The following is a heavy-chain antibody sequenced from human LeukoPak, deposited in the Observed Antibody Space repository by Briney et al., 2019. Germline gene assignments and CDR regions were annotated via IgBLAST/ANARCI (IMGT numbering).Heavy chain of an antibody. CDR3: TREDY. J-gene: IGHJ4*02. Sequence: ASVKVSCKASGYTFTSYYMHWVRQAPGQGLEWMGLINPSGSSTSYAQKFQGRLSLTRDMSTSTDYMELSSLRSEDTAVYYCTREDYWGQGTLVTVSS. CDR2: INPSGSST. CDR1: GYTFTSYY. V-gene: IGHV1-46*01.